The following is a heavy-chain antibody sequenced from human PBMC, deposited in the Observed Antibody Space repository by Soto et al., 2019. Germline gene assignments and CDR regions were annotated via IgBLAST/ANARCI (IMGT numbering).Heavy chain of an antibody. CDR2: IYYSGST. Sequence: SETLSLTCTVSGCCISSYYWSWIRQPPGKGLEWIGYIYYSGSTNYNPSLKSRVTISVDTSKNQFSLKLSSVTAADTAVYYCATRDYYGMDVWGQGTTVTVSS. CDR3: ATRDYYGMDV. J-gene: IGHJ6*02. V-gene: IGHV4-59*01. D-gene: IGHD3-3*01. CDR1: GCCISSYY.